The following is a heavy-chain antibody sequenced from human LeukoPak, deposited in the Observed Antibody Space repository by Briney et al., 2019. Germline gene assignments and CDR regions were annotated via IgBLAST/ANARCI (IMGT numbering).Heavy chain of an antibody. CDR1: GGSISSSSYY. D-gene: IGHD3-22*01. CDR3: ARDTATTWLLLVGWFDP. J-gene: IGHJ5*02. CDR2: IYYSGST. Sequence: PSETLSLTCTVSGGSISSSSYYWGWIRQPPGKGLEWIGSIYYSGSTYYNPSLKSRVTISVDTSKNQFSLKLSSVTAADTAGYYCARDTATTWLLLVGWFDPWGQGILVTVSS. V-gene: IGHV4-39*07.